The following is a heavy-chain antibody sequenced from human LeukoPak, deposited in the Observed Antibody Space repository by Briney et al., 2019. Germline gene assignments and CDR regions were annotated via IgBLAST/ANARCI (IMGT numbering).Heavy chain of an antibody. CDR2: IKQDGSEK. CDR3: ARVSRGVLWFGEFDY. CDR1: GFTFSSYW. Sequence: GGSLRLSCAASGFTFSSYWMSWVRQAPGKGLEWVANIKQDGSEKYYVDSVKGRFTISRDNAKNSLYLQMNSLRAEDTAVYYCARVSRGVLWFGEFDYWGQGTLVTVSS. J-gene: IGHJ4*02. V-gene: IGHV3-7*01. D-gene: IGHD3-10*01.